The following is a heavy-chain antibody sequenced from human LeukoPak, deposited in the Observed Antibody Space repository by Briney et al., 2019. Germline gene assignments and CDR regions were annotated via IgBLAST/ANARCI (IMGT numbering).Heavy chain of an antibody. D-gene: IGHD3-10*01. Sequence: PGGSLRLSCAASGFTSSTFAMIWVRQPPGKGLEWVSSIFPSGGEIHYADSVRGRFTISRDNSKSTLSLQMNSLRAEDTAIYYCARGGYKVRGAPKKYYYYYMDVWGKGTTVTISS. V-gene: IGHV3-23*01. J-gene: IGHJ6*03. CDR3: ARGGYKVRGAPKKYYYYYMDV. CDR1: GFTSSTFA. CDR2: IFPSGGEI.